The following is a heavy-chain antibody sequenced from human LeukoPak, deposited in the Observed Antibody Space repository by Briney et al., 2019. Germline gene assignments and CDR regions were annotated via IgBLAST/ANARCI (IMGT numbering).Heavy chain of an antibody. CDR1: GYTFTGYY. J-gene: IGHJ5*02. Sequence: ASVKVSCKASGYTFTGYYMHWVRQAPGQGLEWMGWINPNSGGTNYAQKFQGRVTMTRDTSISTAYMELSRLRSDDTAVYYCARVSAASIESGWFDPWGQGTLVTVSS. D-gene: IGHD6-13*01. CDR3: ARVSAASIESGWFDP. V-gene: IGHV1-2*02. CDR2: INPNSGGT.